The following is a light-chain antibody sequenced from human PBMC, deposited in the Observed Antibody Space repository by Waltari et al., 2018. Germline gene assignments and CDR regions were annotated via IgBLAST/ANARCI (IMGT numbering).Light chain of an antibody. CDR1: QGISKS. Sequence: DVLRTKSPSSLSASVGDRVTITCRASQGISKSVAWYQQRPGKAPKVLLYAASRLQSGVPSRFSGSGSATDYTLTISSLQPEDFATYFCQQYYSMPYTFGQGTKLEI. CDR2: AAS. V-gene: IGKV1-NL1*01. J-gene: IGKJ2*01. CDR3: QQYYSMPYT.